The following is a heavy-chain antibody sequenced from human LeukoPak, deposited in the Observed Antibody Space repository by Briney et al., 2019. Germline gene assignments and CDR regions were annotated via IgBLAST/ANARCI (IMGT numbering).Heavy chain of an antibody. CDR1: EFTFSGYW. CDR3: ARAPTNWVYFDS. V-gene: IGHV3-74*01. D-gene: IGHD7-27*01. J-gene: IGHJ4*02. CDR2: INGDGSST. Sequence: GGSLRLSCAASEFTFSGYWMHWVRRTPGKGLVWVSRINGDGSSTTYADYADSVKGRFTISRDNAKNTLYLQMNSLRAEDTAVYYCARAPTNWVYFDSWGQGTLVTVSS.